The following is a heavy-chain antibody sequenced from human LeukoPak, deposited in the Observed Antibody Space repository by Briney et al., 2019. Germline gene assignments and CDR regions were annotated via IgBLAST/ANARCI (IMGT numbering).Heavy chain of an antibody. D-gene: IGHD3-10*01. J-gene: IGHJ6*03. CDR3: ASLTKGSDYYMDV. CDR2: IYYSGST. Sequence: SETLSLTCTVSGGSISSYYWSWIRQPPGKGLAWIGYIYYSGSTNYNPSLKSRVTISVDTSKNQFSLKLSSVTAADTAVYYCASLTKGSDYYMDVWGKGTTVTVSS. V-gene: IGHV4-59*01. CDR1: GGSISSYY.